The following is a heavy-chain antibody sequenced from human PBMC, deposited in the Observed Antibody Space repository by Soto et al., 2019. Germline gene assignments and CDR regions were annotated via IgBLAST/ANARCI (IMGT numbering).Heavy chain of an antibody. CDR2: LYTGTDT. CDR3: PRSRYTGTYSGRFLDY. Sequence: GGSLRLSCAASGFTVSSTYLTWVRQAPGKGLEWVAILYTGTDTVYADSVKGRFTISRDSTKNTFYLQMNSLRAEDTAMYFCPRSRYTGTYSGRFLDYWGKGSLVTVSS. CDR1: GFTVSSTY. D-gene: IGHD1-26*01. J-gene: IGHJ4*02. V-gene: IGHV3-53*01.